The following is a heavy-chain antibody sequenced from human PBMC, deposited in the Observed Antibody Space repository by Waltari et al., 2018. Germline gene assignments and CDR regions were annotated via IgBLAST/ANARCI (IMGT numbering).Heavy chain of an antibody. D-gene: IGHD3-9*01. CDR1: GYSISSGYY. CDR3: ASGGRGYYDILTGSRQGFMDV. V-gene: IGHV4-38-2*01. CDR2: IYHSGST. Sequence: QVQLQESGPGLVKPSETLSLTCAVPGYSISSGYYWGWIRQPPGKGLVWIGSIYHSGSTYYNPSLKSRVTISVDTSKNQFSLKLSSVTAADTAVYYCASGGRGYYDILTGSRQGFMDVWGQGTTVTVSS. J-gene: IGHJ6*02.